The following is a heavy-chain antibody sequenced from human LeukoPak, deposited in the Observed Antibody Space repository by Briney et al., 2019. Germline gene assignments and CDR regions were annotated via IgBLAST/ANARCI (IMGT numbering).Heavy chain of an antibody. J-gene: IGHJ2*01. CDR2: IGTAGEI. CDR3: ARAAYSSTWYSRYFDL. CDR1: GFTFSSYD. D-gene: IGHD6-13*01. Sequence: PGGSLRLSSAASGFTFSSYDIHCVRRATGKGLEWVSGIGTAGEIYYPGSVKGRFTISRENAKNSLYLQMNSLRAGDTAVYYCARAAYSSTWYSRYFDLWGRGTLVTVSS. V-gene: IGHV3-13*01.